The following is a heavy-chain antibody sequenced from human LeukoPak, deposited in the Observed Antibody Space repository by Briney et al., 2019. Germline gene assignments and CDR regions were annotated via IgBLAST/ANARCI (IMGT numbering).Heavy chain of an antibody. V-gene: IGHV3-33*05. CDR2: ISPDGIHK. CDR1: GFTFDAFG. Sequence: GGSLRLSCAASGFTFDAFGMQWVRPAPGKGLEWLAFISPDGIHKKYADSLKGPFTISKDNSEETLYLQVDDLRVEDTGVYICARDWKESHSPYYMDIWGRGTTVIVSS. D-gene: IGHD1-1*01. J-gene: IGHJ6*03. CDR3: ARDWKESHSPYYMDI.